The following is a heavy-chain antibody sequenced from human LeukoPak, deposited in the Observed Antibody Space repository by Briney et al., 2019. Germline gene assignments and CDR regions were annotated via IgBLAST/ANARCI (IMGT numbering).Heavy chain of an antibody. J-gene: IGHJ3*01. CDR3: SRDGTEGDNSAFDV. CDR2: VRRERNGYTT. CDR1: GFSFSDYI. D-gene: IGHD3-22*01. V-gene: IGHV3-72*01. Sequence: GGSLRLSCAASGFSFSDYILDWVRQAPGKGLEWVGRVRRERNGYTTEYAASVKGRFTISRDDSKNLLYLHMSSLKTEDTAVYHCSRDGTEGDNSAFDVWSQGTMVTVSS.